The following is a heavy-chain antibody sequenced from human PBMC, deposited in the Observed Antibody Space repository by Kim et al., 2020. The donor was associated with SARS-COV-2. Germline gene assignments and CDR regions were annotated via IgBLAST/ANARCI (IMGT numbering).Heavy chain of an antibody. Sequence: GESLKISCKGSGYSFTSYWIGWVRQMPGKGLEWMGIIYPGDSDTRYSPSFQGQVTISADKSISTAYLQWSSLKASDTAMYYCARQGGDGYNDYYYGMDVWGQGATVTVSS. J-gene: IGHJ6*02. CDR3: ARQGGDGYNDYYYGMDV. CDR2: IYPGDSDT. V-gene: IGHV5-51*01. D-gene: IGHD3-16*01. CDR1: GYSFTSYW.